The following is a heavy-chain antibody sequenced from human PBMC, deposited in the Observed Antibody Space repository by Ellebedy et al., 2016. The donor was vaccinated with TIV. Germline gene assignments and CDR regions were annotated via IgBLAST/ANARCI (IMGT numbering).Heavy chain of an antibody. CDR1: GGSISSSNNY. V-gene: IGHV4-39*07. CDR3: ASTEYIGFWGY. D-gene: IGHD3-16*01. J-gene: IGHJ4*02. Sequence: MPSETLSLTCIVSGGSISSSNNYWGWIRQPPGKGLEWIGSIYYSGSTYYNPSLKSRVTISVDTSKNQFSLKLSSVTAADTAVYYCASTEYIGFWGYWGQGTLVTVSS. CDR2: IYYSGST.